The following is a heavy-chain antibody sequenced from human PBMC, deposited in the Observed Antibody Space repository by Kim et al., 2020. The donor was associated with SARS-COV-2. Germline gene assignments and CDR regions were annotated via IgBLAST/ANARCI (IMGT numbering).Heavy chain of an antibody. CDR3: ARGSMADHNGFDP. D-gene: IGHD6-19*01. V-gene: IGHV4-34*01. CDR2: INHSGST. CDR1: GGSFSGYY. J-gene: IGHJ5*02. Sequence: SETLSLTCAVYGGSFSGYYWSWIRQPPGKGLEWIGEINHSGSTNYNPSLKSRVTISVDTSKNQFSLKLSSVTAADTAVYYCARGSMADHNGFDPWGQGTLVTVSS.